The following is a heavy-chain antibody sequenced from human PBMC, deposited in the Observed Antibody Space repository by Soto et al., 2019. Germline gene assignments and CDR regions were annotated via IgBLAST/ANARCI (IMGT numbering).Heavy chain of an antibody. CDR3: ARAPAGTSPFFDY. Sequence: PGGSLRLSYAASGFTFSDYYMSWIRQAPGKGLEWVSYISSSGNTIYYADSVKGRFTISRDNAKNSLYLQMNSLRAEDTAVYYCARAPAGTSPFFDYWGQGALVTVSS. CDR1: GFTFSDYY. D-gene: IGHD6-13*01. CDR2: ISSSGNTI. V-gene: IGHV3-11*01. J-gene: IGHJ4*02.